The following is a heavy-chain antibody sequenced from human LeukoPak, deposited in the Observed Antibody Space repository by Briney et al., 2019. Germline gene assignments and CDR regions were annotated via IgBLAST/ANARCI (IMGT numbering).Heavy chain of an antibody. V-gene: IGHV3-23*01. Sequence: GGSLRLSCAASGFNFRGYAMGWVRQAPGKGLEWVSGISGSGARAHYAESVRGRFTISRDSSQNTLHLEMNSLRAEDTAVYYCAKEVVLGESNYFYYGMDVWGQGTTVTVSS. CDR2: ISGSGARA. CDR1: GFNFRGYA. D-gene: IGHD1-26*01. J-gene: IGHJ6*02. CDR3: AKEVVLGESNYFYYGMDV.